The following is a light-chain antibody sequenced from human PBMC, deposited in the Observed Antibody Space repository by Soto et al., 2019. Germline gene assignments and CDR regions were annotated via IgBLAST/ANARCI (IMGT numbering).Light chain of an antibody. Sequence: EIVLTQSPGTLSLSPGERATLSCRASQSVSSSYLAWYQQKPGQAPRLLIYGASSRATGIPDRFSGSGSGTYFTLTISRLEPEDLAVYYCQLYGSSPRFTFGPGAKVDIK. J-gene: IGKJ3*01. CDR2: GAS. CDR1: QSVSSSY. CDR3: QLYGSSPRFT. V-gene: IGKV3-20*01.